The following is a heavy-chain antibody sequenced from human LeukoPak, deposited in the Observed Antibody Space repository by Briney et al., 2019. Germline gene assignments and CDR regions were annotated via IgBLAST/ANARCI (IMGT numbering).Heavy chain of an antibody. Sequence: SETLSLTCTVSGGSISSYYWSWIRQPPGKGLEWIGSIYYSGSTYYNPSLKSRVTISVDTSKNQFSLKLSSVTAADTAVYYCARIVGASDYWGQGTLVTVFS. J-gene: IGHJ4*02. CDR1: GGSISSYY. V-gene: IGHV4-39*01. D-gene: IGHD1-26*01. CDR2: IYYSGST. CDR3: ARIVGASDY.